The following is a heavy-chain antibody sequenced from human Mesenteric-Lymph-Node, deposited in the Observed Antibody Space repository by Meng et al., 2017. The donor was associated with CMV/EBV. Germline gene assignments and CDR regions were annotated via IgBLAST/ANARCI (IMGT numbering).Heavy chain of an antibody. CDR2: INHSGST. D-gene: IGHD7-27*01. CDR3: ARDWGGAFDS. J-gene: IGHJ4*02. Sequence: GSLRLSCAVYGGSFSGYYWSWIRQPPGKGLEWIGEINHSGSTNYNPSLKSRVTISVDTSKNQFSLKLSSVTAADTAVYYCARDWGGAFDSWGQGTLVTVSS. CDR1: GGSFSGYY. V-gene: IGHV4-34*01.